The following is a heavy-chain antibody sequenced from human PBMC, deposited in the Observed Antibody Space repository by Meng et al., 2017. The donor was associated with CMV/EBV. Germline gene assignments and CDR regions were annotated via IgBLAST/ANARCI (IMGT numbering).Heavy chain of an antibody. V-gene: IGHV3-21*01. CDR3: ARGGGWSSSSDWGDYYYYGMDV. J-gene: IGHJ6*02. CDR2: ISSSSSYI. D-gene: IGHD6-6*01. CDR1: GFTFSSYS. Sequence: GGSLRLSCAASGFTFSSYSMNWVRQAPGKGLEWVSSISSSSSYIYYADSVKGRFTISRDNAKNSLYLQTNSLRAEDTAVYYCARGGGWSSSSDWGDYYYYGMDVWGQGTTVTVSS.